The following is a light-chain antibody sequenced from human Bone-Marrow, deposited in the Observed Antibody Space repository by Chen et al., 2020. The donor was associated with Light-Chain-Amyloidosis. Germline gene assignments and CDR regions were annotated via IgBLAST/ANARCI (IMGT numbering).Light chain of an antibody. J-gene: IGKJ1*01. CDR2: AAS. V-gene: IGKV1-6*01. CDR3: LQDFTYPRT. Sequence: AIQMTQPPTSLSAYVGDRVTITCRANQDISDDLGWYQQKPGKAPKLLIYAASSLQSGVPSRFSGSGSGTDFTLTISSLQPEDFATYYCLQDFTYPRTFGQGTKVEIK. CDR1: QDISDD.